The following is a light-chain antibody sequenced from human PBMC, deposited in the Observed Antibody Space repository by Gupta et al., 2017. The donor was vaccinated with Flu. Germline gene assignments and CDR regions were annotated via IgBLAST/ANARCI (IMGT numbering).Light chain of an antibody. J-gene: IGKJ1*01. CDR2: KAS. CDR1: QSSSSW. CDR3: QQYNSYSGT. Sequence: DIQMTQSPSTLSASVGDRVTITCRASQSSSSWLAWYQQKPGKAPKLLIYKASSLESGVTSRCSGSGSGTEFTLTISSLQPDDFATYYCQQYNSYSGTFGQGTKVEIK. V-gene: IGKV1-5*03.